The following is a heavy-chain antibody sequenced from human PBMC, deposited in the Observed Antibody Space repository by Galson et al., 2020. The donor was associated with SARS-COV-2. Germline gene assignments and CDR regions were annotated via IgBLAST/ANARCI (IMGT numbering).Heavy chain of an antibody. CDR2: ISRESDSI. CDR3: TKRDTPLFARQSTGHSYSFDL. D-gene: IGHD2-21*01. Sequence: GGSLRLSCAASGFNLHDYPLHWVRQGPGKGLEWVAGISRESDSIAYSDSVRGRFIISRDNARASLTLEMNDLGPGDTAVYFCTKRDTPLFARQSTGHSYSFDLWGQGTTVIVSA. J-gene: IGHJ3*01. CDR1: GFNLHDYP. V-gene: IGHV3-9*01.